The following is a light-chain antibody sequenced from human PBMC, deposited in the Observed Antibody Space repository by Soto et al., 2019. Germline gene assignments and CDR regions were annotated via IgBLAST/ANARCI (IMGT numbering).Light chain of an antibody. CDR3: QQYGSSPYT. J-gene: IGKJ2*01. V-gene: IGKV3-20*01. Sequence: EIVLTQSPGTLSLSPGERATLSCRASQSVSSYYLAWCQQKPGQAPRLLIYGASSRAAGIPDRFSGSGSGTDFTLTISRLEPEDFAVYYCQQYGSSPYTFGQGTKLEIK. CDR1: QSVSSYY. CDR2: GAS.